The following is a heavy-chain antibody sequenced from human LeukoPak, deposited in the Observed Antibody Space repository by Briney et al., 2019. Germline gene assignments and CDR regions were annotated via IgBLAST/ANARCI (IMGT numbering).Heavy chain of an antibody. Sequence: GGSLRLSCAASGFTFSSYWMSWVRQAPGKGLVWVANIKQDGSEKNYVDSVKGRVTISRDNAKNSLSLQMNSLRAEDTAVYYCARRRVTTGFYYYYMDVWGKGTTVTVSS. V-gene: IGHV3-7*01. CDR3: ARRRVTTGFYYYYMDV. CDR1: GFTFSSYW. D-gene: IGHD4-11*01. J-gene: IGHJ6*03. CDR2: IKQDGSEK.